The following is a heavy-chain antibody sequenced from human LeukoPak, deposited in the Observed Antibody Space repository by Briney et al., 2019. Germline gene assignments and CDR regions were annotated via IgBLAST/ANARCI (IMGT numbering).Heavy chain of an antibody. Sequence: SETLSLTCAVYGGSFSGYYWSWLRQPPGKGLEWIGEINHSGSTNYNPSLKSRVTISVDTSKNQFSLKLSSVTAADTAVYYCAREHRYSSSWYYFDYWGQGTLVTVSS. CDR1: GGSFSGYY. CDR2: INHSGST. J-gene: IGHJ4*02. CDR3: AREHRYSSSWYYFDY. V-gene: IGHV4-34*01. D-gene: IGHD6-13*01.